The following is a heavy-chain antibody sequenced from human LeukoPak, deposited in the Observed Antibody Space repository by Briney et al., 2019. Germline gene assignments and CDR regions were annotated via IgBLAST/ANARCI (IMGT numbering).Heavy chain of an antibody. CDR1: GFTFSSYA. V-gene: IGHV3-30-3*01. Sequence: GGSLRLSCAASGFTFSSYAMHWVRQAPGKGLEWVAVISYDGSNKYYAGSVKGRFTISRDNSKNTLYLQMNSLRAEDTAVYYCARERSHAFDIWGQGTMVTVSS. J-gene: IGHJ3*02. CDR3: ARERSHAFDI. CDR2: ISYDGSNK.